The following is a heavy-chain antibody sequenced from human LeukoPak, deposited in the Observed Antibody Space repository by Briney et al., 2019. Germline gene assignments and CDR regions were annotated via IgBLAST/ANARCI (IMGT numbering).Heavy chain of an antibody. J-gene: IGHJ5*02. Sequence: GASVKVSCKASGYTFTGYYMHWVRQAPGQGLEWMGWINPNSGGTNYAQKFQGRVTMTRDTSISTAYMELSRLRSDDTAVYYCARGRYCSGGSCSNWFDPWGQGTLVTVSS. V-gene: IGHV1-2*02. CDR1: GYTFTGYY. D-gene: IGHD2-15*01. CDR2: INPNSGGT. CDR3: ARGRYCSGGSCSNWFDP.